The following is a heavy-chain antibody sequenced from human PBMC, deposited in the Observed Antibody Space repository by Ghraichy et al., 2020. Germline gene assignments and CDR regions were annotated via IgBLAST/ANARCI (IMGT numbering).Heavy chain of an antibody. J-gene: IGHJ4*02. Sequence: SETLSLTCAVYGGSFSGYYWSWIRQPPGKGLEWIGEINHSGSTNYNPSLKSRVTISVDTSKNQFSLKLSSVTAADTAVYYCARDTSRITIFGVDQNFDYWGQGTLVTVSS. D-gene: IGHD3-3*01. CDR2: INHSGST. CDR3: ARDTSRITIFGVDQNFDY. V-gene: IGHV4-34*01. CDR1: GGSFSGYY.